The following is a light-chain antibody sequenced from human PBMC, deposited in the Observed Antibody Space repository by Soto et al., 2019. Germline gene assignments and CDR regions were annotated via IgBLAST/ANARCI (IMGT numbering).Light chain of an antibody. CDR3: QQRTNWPLWT. CDR1: QSVSTY. CDR2: DAS. V-gene: IGKV3-11*01. Sequence: IVLTQSPATLSLSPGERATLSCRASQSVSTYLAWYQQKPGQAPRLLIYDASNRAPGIPARFSGSGSGTDFTLTISSLEPEDFGVYYCQQRTNWPLWTCGQGTKVEVK. J-gene: IGKJ1*01.